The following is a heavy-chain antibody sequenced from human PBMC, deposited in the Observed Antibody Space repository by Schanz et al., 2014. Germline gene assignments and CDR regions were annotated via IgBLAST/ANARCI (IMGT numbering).Heavy chain of an antibody. CDR3: ARGPSTGAFDI. V-gene: IGHV3-20*04. J-gene: IGHJ3*02. CDR1: GFSLDIFA. Sequence: EVHLLESGGGLVEPGGSLRLSCATSGFSLDIFAVSWVRQAPGKGLEWVSRINWSDGGSTGYADSVRGRFTISRDNAKNSLYLQMNSLRAEDTAVYFCARGPSTGAFDIWGQGTMVTVSS. CDR2: INWSDGGST.